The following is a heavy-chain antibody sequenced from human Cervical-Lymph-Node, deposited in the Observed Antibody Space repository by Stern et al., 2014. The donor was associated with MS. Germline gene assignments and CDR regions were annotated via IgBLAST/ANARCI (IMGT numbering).Heavy chain of an antibody. V-gene: IGHV2-5*02. Sequence: QITLKESGPTLVIPTQTLTLTCTFSGFSLTTNGVAVGWIRPPPGKALGWLALIYWDDDTRYSPSLKSRLTITKDTSKNQVLLTMTNVEPVDTATYYCAHRDDWQLDFAYWGQGILVTVSS. J-gene: IGHJ4*02. CDR1: GFSLTTNGVA. CDR3: AHRDDWQLDFAY. D-gene: IGHD6-6*01. CDR2: IYWDDDT.